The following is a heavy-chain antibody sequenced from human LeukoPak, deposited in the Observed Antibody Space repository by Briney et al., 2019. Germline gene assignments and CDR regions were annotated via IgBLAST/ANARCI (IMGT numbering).Heavy chain of an antibody. CDR3: AREGPVAGNFDY. CDR1: GFTFITCA. Sequence: GRSLRLSCAASGFTFITCAMHWVRQAPGKGLEWVAVISYHGSNKDYADSVKGRFTISRDNSKNTLYLEMNSLRAEDTAAYYCAREGPVAGNFDYWGQGTLVTVSS. CDR2: ISYHGSNK. D-gene: IGHD6-19*01. J-gene: IGHJ4*02. V-gene: IGHV3-30-3*01.